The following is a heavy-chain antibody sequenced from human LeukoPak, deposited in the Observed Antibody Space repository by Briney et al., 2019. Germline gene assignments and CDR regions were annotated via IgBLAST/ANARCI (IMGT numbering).Heavy chain of an antibody. J-gene: IGHJ3*01. Sequence: GGSLRLSCAASGFTFSSYSMNRVRQALGNALDCVSSISSSSSYIYYADSVKSRFTISRDNAKNSLYLQMNSLRAEDTAVYYCAREITIFGDAFDVWGQGTMVTVSS. CDR2: ISSSSSYI. V-gene: IGHV3-21*01. CDR1: GFTFSSYS. CDR3: AREITIFGDAFDV. D-gene: IGHD3-3*01.